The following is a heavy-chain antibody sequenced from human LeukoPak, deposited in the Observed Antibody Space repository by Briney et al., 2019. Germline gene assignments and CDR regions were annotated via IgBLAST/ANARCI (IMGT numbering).Heavy chain of an antibody. J-gene: IGHJ4*02. CDR3: AKQTYSGYDLALFDY. Sequence: GGSLRLSCAASGFTFSSYGMHWVSQAPGKGLEWVAVISYDGSNKYYADSVKGRFTISRDNSKNTLYLQMNSLRAEDTAVYYCAKQTYSGYDLALFDYWGQGTLVTVSS. V-gene: IGHV3-30*18. D-gene: IGHD5-12*01. CDR2: ISYDGSNK. CDR1: GFTFSSYG.